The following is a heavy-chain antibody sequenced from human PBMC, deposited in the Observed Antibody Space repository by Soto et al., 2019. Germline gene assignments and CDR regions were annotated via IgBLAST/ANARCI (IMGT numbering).Heavy chain of an antibody. CDR3: ARVYSSSSKLWYYYYGMDV. D-gene: IGHD6-6*01. V-gene: IGHV4-31*03. CDR2: IYYSGST. J-gene: IGHJ6*02. Sequence: QVQLQESGPGLVKPSQTLSLTCTVSGGSISSGGYYWSWIRQHPGKGLEWIGYIYYSGSTYYNPSLKSRVTISVDTSKNQFSLKLSFVTAADTAVYYCARVYSSSSKLWYYYYGMDVWGQGTTVTVSS. CDR1: GGSISSGGYY.